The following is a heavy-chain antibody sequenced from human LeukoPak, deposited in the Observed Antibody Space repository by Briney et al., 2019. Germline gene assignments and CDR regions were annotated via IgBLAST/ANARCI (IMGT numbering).Heavy chain of an antibody. J-gene: IGHJ5*02. CDR1: GYYFTGHY. D-gene: IGHD3/OR15-3a*01. CDR2: INPNGGAK. Sequence: GASVKVSCKTSGYYFTGHYIQWVRQVPGQGFEWMGWINPNGGAKNYARRFQGRVTLTTDTSSSTADMELSSLRFDDTAVYFCARVGTGSRFDVADHWGQGTLVTVTS. V-gene: IGHV1-2*02. CDR3: ARVGTGSRFDVADH.